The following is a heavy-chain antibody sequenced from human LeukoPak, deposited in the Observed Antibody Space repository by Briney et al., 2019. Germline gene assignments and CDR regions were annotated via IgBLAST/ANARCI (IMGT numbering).Heavy chain of an antibody. Sequence: ASVKVSCKASGYTFTGYYMHWVRQAPGQGLEWMGWINPNSGGTNYAQKFQGRVTMTRDTSISTAYMELSRLRSDDTAVYYCARMDSSGWYGGGVWFDPWGQGTLVTVSS. CDR3: ARMDSSGWYGGGVWFDP. J-gene: IGHJ5*02. CDR2: INPNSGGT. V-gene: IGHV1-2*02. CDR1: GYTFTGYY. D-gene: IGHD6-19*01.